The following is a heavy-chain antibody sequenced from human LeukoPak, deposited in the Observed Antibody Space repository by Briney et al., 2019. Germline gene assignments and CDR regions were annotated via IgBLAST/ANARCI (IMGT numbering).Heavy chain of an antibody. J-gene: IGHJ4*02. CDR1: GGSISSYY. Sequence: SETLSPTCTVSGGSISSYYWSWIRQSPEKGLEWIGYIYYSGSTNYNPSLKSRVAISVDTSKNQFSLKLSSVTAADTAVYYCARGRGDGRYWGQGTLVTVSS. V-gene: IGHV4-59*01. CDR2: IYYSGST. D-gene: IGHD4-17*01. CDR3: ARGRGDGRY.